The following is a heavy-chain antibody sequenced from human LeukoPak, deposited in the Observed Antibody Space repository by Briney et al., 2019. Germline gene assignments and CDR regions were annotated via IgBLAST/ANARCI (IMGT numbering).Heavy chain of an antibody. CDR2: INPSGGGT. V-gene: IGHV1-46*01. Sequence: RASVNVSCKASGYTFTSYYMHWVRQAPAQGLEWMGIINPSGGGTSYEQKFQGRVTMTRDTSTSTVCMELSSLRSEDTAVYYCARALVPPDDYGSGELGYCGQGTLVTVSS. CDR3: ARALVPPDDYGSGELGY. D-gene: IGHD3-10*01. J-gene: IGHJ4*02. CDR1: GYTFTSYY.